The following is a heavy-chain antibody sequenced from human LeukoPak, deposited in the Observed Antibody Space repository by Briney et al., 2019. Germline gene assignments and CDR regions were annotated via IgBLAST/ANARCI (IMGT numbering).Heavy chain of an antibody. V-gene: IGHV3-23*01. CDR1: GFTVSNYA. D-gene: IGHD3-22*01. CDR3: AKDLNYDSSGYYPPKGFDY. CDR2: ISGRGGST. Sequence: PGGSLRLSCAASGFTVSNYAMRWVRQAPGKGLEWVSAISGRGGSTSDADSVEGRFTISRDNSKNTLYLLMNSLRAEDTAVYYCAKDLNYDSSGYYPPKGFDYWGQGTLVTVSS. J-gene: IGHJ4*02.